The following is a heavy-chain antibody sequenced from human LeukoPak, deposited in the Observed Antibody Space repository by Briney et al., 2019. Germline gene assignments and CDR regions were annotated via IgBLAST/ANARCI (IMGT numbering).Heavy chain of an antibody. D-gene: IGHD3-22*01. CDR2: INPNSGGT. Sequence: GASVKVSCKASGYTFTGYYMHWVRQAPGQGLEWMGWINPNSGGTNYAQKFQGRVTMTRDTSISTAYMELSRLRSDDTAVYYCARDDARSSRGYYDSSVDYWGQGTLVTVSS. CDR3: ARDDARSSRGYYDSSVDY. CDR1: GYTFTGYY. V-gene: IGHV1-2*02. J-gene: IGHJ4*02.